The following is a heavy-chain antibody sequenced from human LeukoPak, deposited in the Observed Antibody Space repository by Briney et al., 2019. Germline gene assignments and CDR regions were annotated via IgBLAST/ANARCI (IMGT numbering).Heavy chain of an antibody. V-gene: IGHV3-23*01. CDR1: GFTFKNYG. D-gene: IGHD6-13*01. CDR2: ISGSGGST. Sequence: GVLRLSCEASGFTFKNYGMTWVRQAPGKGLEWVSAISGSGGSTYYADSVKGRFTISRDNSKNTLYLQMNSLRAEDTAVYYCAREGNGGSSWYYYGMDVWGQGTTVTVSS. J-gene: IGHJ6*02. CDR3: AREGNGGSSWYYYGMDV.